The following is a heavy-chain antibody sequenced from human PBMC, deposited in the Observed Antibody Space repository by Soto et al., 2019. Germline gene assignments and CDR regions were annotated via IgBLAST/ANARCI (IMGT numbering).Heavy chain of an antibody. D-gene: IGHD6-19*01. V-gene: IGHV1-69*06. CDR2: IIPIFGTA. CDR3: ARGGDSSGWYDYYYGMDV. CDR1: GGTFSSYA. J-gene: IGHJ6*02. Sequence: ASVKVSCKASGGTFSSYAISWVRQAPGQGLEWMGGIIPIFGTANYAQKFQGRVTITADKSTSTAYMELSSLRSEDTAVYYCARGGDSSGWYDYYYGMDVWGQGTTVTVSS.